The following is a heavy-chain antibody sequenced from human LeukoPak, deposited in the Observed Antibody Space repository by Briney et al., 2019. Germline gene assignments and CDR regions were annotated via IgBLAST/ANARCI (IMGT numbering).Heavy chain of an antibody. V-gene: IGHV4-4*07. D-gene: IGHD6-13*01. CDR1: GGSISSYY. CDR3: ARVTAAGTSVVFDP. J-gene: IGHJ5*02. CDR2: IYTSGST. Sequence: PSETLSLTCTVSGGSISSYYWSWIRPPAGKGLEWIGRIYTSGSTNYNPSLKSRVTMSVDTSKNQFSLKLNSVTAADTAVYYCARVTAAGTSVVFDPWGQGTLVTVSS.